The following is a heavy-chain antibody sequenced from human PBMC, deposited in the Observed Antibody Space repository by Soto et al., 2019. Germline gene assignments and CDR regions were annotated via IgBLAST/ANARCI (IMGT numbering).Heavy chain of an antibody. CDR1: GGSISSYY. Sequence: SETLSLTCTVSGGSISSYYWSWIRQPPGKGLEWIGYIYYSGSTNYNPSLKSRVTISVDTSKNQFSLNLSSVTAADTAVYYCARALSIAAPHNWFDPWGQGTLVTVSS. CDR2: IYYSGST. CDR3: ARALSIAAPHNWFDP. V-gene: IGHV4-59*01. D-gene: IGHD6-6*01. J-gene: IGHJ5*02.